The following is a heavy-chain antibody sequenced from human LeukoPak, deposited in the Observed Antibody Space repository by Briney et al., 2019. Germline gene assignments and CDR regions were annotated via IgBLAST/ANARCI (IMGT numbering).Heavy chain of an antibody. CDR3: AKAEGYDILTGLDY. Sequence: QPGGSLGLSCAASGFTFSNYNVSWVRQAPGKGLEWVSGIGASGGSTYYADSVKGRFTISRDNSKNTLYLQMNSLRTEDTAVYYCAKAEGYDILTGLDYWGQGTLVTVSS. V-gene: IGHV3-23*01. CDR1: GFTFSNYN. D-gene: IGHD3-9*01. CDR2: IGASGGST. J-gene: IGHJ4*02.